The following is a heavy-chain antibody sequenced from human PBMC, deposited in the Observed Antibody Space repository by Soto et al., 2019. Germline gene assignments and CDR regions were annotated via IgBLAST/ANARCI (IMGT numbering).Heavy chain of an antibody. CDR2: INHSGST. CDR1: GGSFRGYY. D-gene: IGHD2-2*01. Sequence: SETLSLTCAVYGGSFRGYYWNWIRQPPGKGLEWIGEINHSGSTNYNPSLKSRVTISIDTSKNQFSLKLSSVTAADTAVYYCARVPDYWGQGILVTVSS. V-gene: IGHV4-34*01. CDR3: ARVPDY. J-gene: IGHJ4*02.